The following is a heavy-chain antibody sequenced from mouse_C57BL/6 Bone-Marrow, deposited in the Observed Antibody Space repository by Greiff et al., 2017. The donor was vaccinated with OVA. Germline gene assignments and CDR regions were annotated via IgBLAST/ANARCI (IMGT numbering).Heavy chain of an antibody. V-gene: IGHV1-64*01. CDR3: ARGGVILLIYYYGSSYEAFAY. D-gene: IGHD1-1*01. CDR1: GYTFTSYW. CDR2: IHPNRGST. Sequence: QVQLQQPGAELVKPGASVKLSCKASGYTFTSYWMHWVKQRPGQGLEWIGMIHPNRGSTNYNEKFKSKATLTVDKSSSTAYMQLSSLTSEDSAVYYCARGGVILLIYYYGSSYEAFAYWGQGTLVTVSA. J-gene: IGHJ3*01.